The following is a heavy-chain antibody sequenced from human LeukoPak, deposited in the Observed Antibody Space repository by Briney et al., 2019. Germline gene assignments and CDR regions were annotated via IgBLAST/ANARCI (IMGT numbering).Heavy chain of an antibody. Sequence: SETLSLTCAVYGGSFSNYYWSSIRQPPGRGLEWNGEINDSGRTNSNPSLMSRVTVSVDTSKNQFSLRLTSVTATDTAVYYCARRWTYGRNYYIDVWGNGATVSVSS. CDR1: GGSFSNYY. D-gene: IGHD1-7*01. CDR3: ARRWTYGRNYYIDV. CDR2: INDSGRT. V-gene: IGHV4-34*01. J-gene: IGHJ6*03.